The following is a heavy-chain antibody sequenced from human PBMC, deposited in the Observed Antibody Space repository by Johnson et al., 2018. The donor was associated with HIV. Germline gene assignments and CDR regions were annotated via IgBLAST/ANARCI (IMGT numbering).Heavy chain of an antibody. J-gene: IGHJ3*02. CDR2: IRSDGSNE. V-gene: IGHV3-30*02. CDR1: GLTFDDYG. CDR3: AKDLEEGQQWLIGVCYEAVEYAFDI. D-gene: IGHD2-8*01. Sequence: QVQLVESGGGVVRPGGSLRLSCAASGLTFDDYGMSWVRQAPGKGLEWVAFIRSDGSNEYYADSVKGRFTISRDNSKNTLYLQMNSLRAEDTAVYYCAKDLEEGQQWLIGVCYEAVEYAFDIWGQGTMVTVSS.